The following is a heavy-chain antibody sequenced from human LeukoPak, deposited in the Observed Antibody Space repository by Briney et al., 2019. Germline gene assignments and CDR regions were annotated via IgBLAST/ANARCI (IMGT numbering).Heavy chain of an antibody. CDR2: ISSSSSYI. CDR3: ARDYWNGHIYWFDP. Sequence: PGGSLRLSCAASGFTFSSYSMNWVRQAPGKGLEWVSSISSSSSYIYYADSVKGRFTISRDNAKNSLYLQMNSLRAEDTAVYYCARDYWNGHIYWFDPWGQGTLVTVSS. D-gene: IGHD1-1*01. CDR1: GFTFSSYS. J-gene: IGHJ5*02. V-gene: IGHV3-21*01.